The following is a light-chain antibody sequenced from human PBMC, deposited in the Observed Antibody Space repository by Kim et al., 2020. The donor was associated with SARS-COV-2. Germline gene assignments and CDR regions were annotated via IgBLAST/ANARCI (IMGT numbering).Light chain of an antibody. V-gene: IGKV1-5*03. CDR1: QSINDW. J-gene: IGKJ1*01. CDR3: QQYRTYPWT. Sequence: DIQMTQSPSTLSASVGDRVTITCRASQSINDWLARYQQKPGKAPKFLIFKASSLESGVPLRFSGSGSGTEFTLDISSLQPEDSATYFCQQYRTYPWTFGQGTKVDIK. CDR2: KAS.